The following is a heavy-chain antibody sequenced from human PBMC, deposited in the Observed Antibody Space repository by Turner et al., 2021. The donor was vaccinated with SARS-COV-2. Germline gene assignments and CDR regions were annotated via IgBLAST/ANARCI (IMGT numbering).Heavy chain of an antibody. V-gene: IGHV4-34*01. CDR1: GGSVSGYY. CDR3: ARGDDPRKSGVV. J-gene: IGHJ4*02. D-gene: IGHD3-3*01. CDR2: VHTYGTT. Sequence: QVQLQQWGAGPLKPSETLSLICAVNGGSVSGYYWTWIRQAPGKGLEWIGEVHTYGTTYYNPSLKGRVSMSVDTSKNPFSLKLNSVTAADTAFYYCARGDDPRKSGVVWGQGTLVTVSS.